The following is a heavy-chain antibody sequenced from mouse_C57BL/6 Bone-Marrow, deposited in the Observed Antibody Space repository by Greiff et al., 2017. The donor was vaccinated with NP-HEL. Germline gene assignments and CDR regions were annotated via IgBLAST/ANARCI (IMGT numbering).Heavy chain of an antibody. CDR1: GYTFTSYW. CDR3: ARRGGFYWYFDV. Sequence: VQLQQSGAELAKPGASVKLSCKASGYTFTSYWMHWVKQRPGQGLEWIGYINPSSGYTKYNQKFKDKAKLTADKSSSTAYMQLSSLTYEDSAVYYCARRGGFYWYFDVWGTGTTVTVSS. V-gene: IGHV1-7*01. CDR2: INPSSGYT. J-gene: IGHJ1*03.